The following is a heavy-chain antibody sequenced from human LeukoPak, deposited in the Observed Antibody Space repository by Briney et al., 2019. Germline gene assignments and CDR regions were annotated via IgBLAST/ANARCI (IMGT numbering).Heavy chain of an antibody. V-gene: IGHV3-74*01. CDR2: INTDGSTT. J-gene: IGHJ4*02. Sequence: PGGSLRLSCVASGFTFSNYWTHWVRQAPAKGLVWVSRINTDGSTTTYADSVKGRFTISRDNAKNTLYLQMNSLRAEETAVYFCARAADYYASGIFYWGQGTLVTVSS. D-gene: IGHD3-10*01. CDR1: GFTFSNYW. CDR3: ARAADYYASGIFY.